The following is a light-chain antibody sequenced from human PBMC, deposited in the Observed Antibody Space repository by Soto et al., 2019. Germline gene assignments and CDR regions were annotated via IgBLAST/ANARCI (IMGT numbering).Light chain of an antibody. CDR2: DND. V-gene: IGLV1-51*01. CDR1: SSNIGNKF. J-gene: IGLJ2*01. CDR3: GTWDNSLSGVV. Sequence: QSVLTQPPSVSAAPGQKVTISCSGSSSNIGNKFVSWYQQFPGTIPRLLIYDNDKRPSGISDRFSGSKSGTSATLVITGLQTGDEADYYCGTWDNSLSGVVFGGGTKVTVL.